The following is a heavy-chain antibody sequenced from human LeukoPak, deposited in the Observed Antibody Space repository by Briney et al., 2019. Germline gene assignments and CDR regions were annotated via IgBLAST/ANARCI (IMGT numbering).Heavy chain of an antibody. V-gene: IGHV5-51*01. CDR1: GSIFTSYW. J-gene: IGHJ5*02. D-gene: IGHD6-13*01. CDR2: IYPGDSDT. Sequence: TGASLQISCEGSGSIFTSYWIGWVRQMPGKGLEWMGIIYPGDSDTRYSPSFQGQVTISADKSISTAYLQWSSLKASDTAMYYCARGRIAAAGKGVGFDPWGQGTLVTVSS. CDR3: ARGRIAAAGKGVGFDP.